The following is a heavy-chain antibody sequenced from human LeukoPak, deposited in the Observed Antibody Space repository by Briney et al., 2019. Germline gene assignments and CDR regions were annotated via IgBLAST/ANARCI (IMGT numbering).Heavy chain of an antibody. D-gene: IGHD6-19*01. CDR3: ARSGSGWFDR. V-gene: IGHV3-23*01. CDR1: GFTFSSYA. J-gene: IGHJ5*02. CDR2: ISGNGGST. Sequence: GGSLRLSCAASGFTFSSYAIIWVRQAPGKGLEWVSAISGNGGSTSYADSVKGRFTISRDNSKNTVYLQMNSLRVEDTALYYCARSGSGWFDRWGQGTLVTVSS.